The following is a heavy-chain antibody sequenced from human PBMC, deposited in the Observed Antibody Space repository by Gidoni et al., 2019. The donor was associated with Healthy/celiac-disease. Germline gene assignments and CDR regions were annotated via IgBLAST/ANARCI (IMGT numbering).Heavy chain of an antibody. V-gene: IGHV3-30-3*01. CDR3: ARDPCSSTSCYVGL. CDR1: GFTFSSYA. Sequence: QVQLVGSGGGVVQPGRSRRLSCAAYGFTFSSYAMHWVRQAPGKGLEWVAVISYDGSNKYYADSVKGRFTISRDNSKNTLYLQMNSLRAEDTAVYYCARDPCSSTSCYVGLWGQGTMVTVSS. D-gene: IGHD2-2*01. J-gene: IGHJ3*01. CDR2: ISYDGSNK.